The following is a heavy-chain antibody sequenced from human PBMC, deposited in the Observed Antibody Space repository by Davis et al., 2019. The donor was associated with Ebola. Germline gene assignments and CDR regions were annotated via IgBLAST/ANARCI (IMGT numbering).Heavy chain of an antibody. CDR3: AKCRSGGSCYYGMDV. D-gene: IGHD2-15*01. J-gene: IGHJ6*02. CDR2: IYHSGST. V-gene: IGHV4-30-2*01. Sequence: SETLSLTCTVSGGSISSGGYYWSWIRQHPGKGLEWIGYIYHSGSTYYNPSLKSRVTISVDRSKNQFSLKLSSVTAADTAVYYCAKCRSGGSCYYGMDVWGQGTTVTVSS. CDR1: GGSISSGGYY.